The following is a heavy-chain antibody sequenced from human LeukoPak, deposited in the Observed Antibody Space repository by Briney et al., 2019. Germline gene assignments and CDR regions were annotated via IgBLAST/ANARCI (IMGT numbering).Heavy chain of an antibody. CDR2: ISSSTSTT. CDR1: GFTFSSYS. D-gene: IGHD2-2*01. J-gene: IGHJ6*02. Sequence: GGSLRLSCAASGFTFSSYSMNWVRQAPGKGLEWVSYISSSTSTTYYADSVKGRFTISRDNSKNTLYLQMNSLRAEDTAVYYCARVMLVPAALINYYYGMDVWGQGTTVTVSS. CDR3: ARVMLVPAALINYYYGMDV. V-gene: IGHV3-48*01.